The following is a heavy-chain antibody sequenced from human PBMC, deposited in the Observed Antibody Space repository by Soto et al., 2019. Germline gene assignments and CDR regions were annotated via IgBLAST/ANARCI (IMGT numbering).Heavy chain of an antibody. CDR3: ASSYYDSSGYYDDAFDI. Sequence: TLSRTCAVSGRSISRGGYSWSWTRQPPGKGVEWIGYIYHSGSTYYNPSLKSRVTISVDRSKNQFSRKLSAGTAADTAVYYCASSYYDSSGYYDDAFDIWGQGTMVT. D-gene: IGHD3-22*01. J-gene: IGHJ3*02. CDR2: IYHSGST. V-gene: IGHV4-30-2*01. CDR1: GRSISRGGYS.